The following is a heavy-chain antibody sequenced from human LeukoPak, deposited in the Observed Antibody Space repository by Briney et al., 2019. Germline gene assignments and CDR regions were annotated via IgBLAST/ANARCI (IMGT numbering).Heavy chain of an antibody. J-gene: IGHJ4*02. CDR3: ARAYYESSAYRHAVYFDY. CDR1: GYTFNSSY. V-gene: IGHV1-46*02. CDR2: INPSDDST. Sequence: GASVKVSCKASGYTFNSSYMHWVRQAPGQGLEWMGIINPSDDSTRYAQKFQGRVTMTKDTSTNTVYIHLSSLSSDDTAVYYCARAYYESSAYRHAVYFDYWGQGTLVTVSS. D-gene: IGHD3-22*01.